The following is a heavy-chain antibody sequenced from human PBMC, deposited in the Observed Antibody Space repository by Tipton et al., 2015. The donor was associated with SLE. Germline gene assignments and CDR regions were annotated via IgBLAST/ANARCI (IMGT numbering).Heavy chain of an antibody. CDR2: IIPIFGTT. D-gene: IGHD3-10*01. CDR1: GGSFSNSG. J-gene: IGHJ6*03. CDR3: AKSPGVFAYYHMDV. Sequence: QLVQSGAEVKKPGSSVKVSCKASGGSFSNSGISWVRQAPGQGLEWMGGIIPIFGTTNSAQKFQGRVTITTDEATTTAYMELSSLRSEDTAVYYCAKSPGVFAYYHMDVWGKGTTVTVSS. V-gene: IGHV1-69*05.